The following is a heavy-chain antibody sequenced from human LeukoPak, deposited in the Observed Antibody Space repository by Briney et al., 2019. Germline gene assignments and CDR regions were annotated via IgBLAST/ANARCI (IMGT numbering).Heavy chain of an antibody. V-gene: IGHV4-4*02. CDR3: ARGYSYGFPLDF. J-gene: IGHJ4*02. CDR1: GGSISSNNW. Sequence: SVTLSLTCAVSGGSISSNNWWSWVRQPPGKGLEWIGEIHHSGSTNYNPSLKSRVTISVEKSKNLFSLKLSSVTAADSAVYYCARGYSYGFPLDFWGQGTLVTVSS. CDR2: IHHSGST. D-gene: IGHD5-18*01.